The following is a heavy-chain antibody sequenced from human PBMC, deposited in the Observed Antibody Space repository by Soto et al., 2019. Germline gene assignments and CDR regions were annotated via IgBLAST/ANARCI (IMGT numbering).Heavy chain of an antibody. CDR1: GVTFSSYA. CDR3: AKDTGADY. J-gene: IGHJ4*02. Sequence: QVQLVESGGGVVQPGRSLRLSCAASGVTFSSYAMYWVRQAPGKGLVWVERISYDGSDQFYGDSVKGRFTISRDNSKNILYVQMDSLRSEDTAVYYCAKDTGADYWGQGTVVTVSA. D-gene: IGHD3-10*01. CDR2: ISYDGSDQ. V-gene: IGHV3-30*18.